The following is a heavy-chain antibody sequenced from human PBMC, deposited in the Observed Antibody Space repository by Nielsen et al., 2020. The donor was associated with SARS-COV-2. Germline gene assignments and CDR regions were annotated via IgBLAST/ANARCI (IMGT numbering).Heavy chain of an antibody. CDR3: AGSVDTAMVTGWYFDL. CDR1: GGSFSGYY. J-gene: IGHJ2*01. Sequence: SETLSLTCAVYGGSFSGYYWSWIRQPPGKGLEWIGEINHSGSTNYNPSLKSRVTISVDTSKNQFSLKLSSVTAADTAVYYCAGSVDTAMVTGWYFDLWGRGTLVTVSS. D-gene: IGHD5-18*01. V-gene: IGHV4-34*01. CDR2: INHSGST.